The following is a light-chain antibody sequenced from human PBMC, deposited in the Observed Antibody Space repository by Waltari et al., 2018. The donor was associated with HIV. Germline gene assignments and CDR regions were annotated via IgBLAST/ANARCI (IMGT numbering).Light chain of an antibody. V-gene: IGLV7-46*01. CDR3: LLSYSGARPVV. CDR2: DTS. CDR1: PVACPSAHY. J-gene: IGLJ2*01. Sequence: AVVTQEPSLTVSSGGTVHLTCGSLPVACPSAHYPSWFQPKPGQAPRTLIYDTSNKHSWTPARFSGSLLGGKAALTLSGAQPEDEAEYYCLLSYSGARPVVFGGGTKLTVL.